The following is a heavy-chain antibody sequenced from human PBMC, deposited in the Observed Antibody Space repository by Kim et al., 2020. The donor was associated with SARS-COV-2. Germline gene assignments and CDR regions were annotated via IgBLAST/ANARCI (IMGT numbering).Heavy chain of an antibody. V-gene: IGHV3-49*03. J-gene: IGHJ4*02. CDR1: GFTFGDYA. D-gene: IGHD2-21*01. CDR2: IRSKAYGGTT. Sequence: GGSLRLSCTASGFTFGDYAMSWFRQAPGKGLEWVGFIRSKAYGGTTEYAASVKGRLTISRDDSTSIAYLKMSSLKTEDTAVYYCTRAHSSIPFDYWGQGNLVTVSS. CDR3: TRAHSSIPFDY.